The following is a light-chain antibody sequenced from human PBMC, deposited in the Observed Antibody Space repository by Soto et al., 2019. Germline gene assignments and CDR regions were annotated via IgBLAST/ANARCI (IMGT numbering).Light chain of an antibody. J-gene: IGKJ4*02. V-gene: IGKV1-12*01. Sequence: DIQMTQSPSSVSASVGDRVTITCRASQGIVSWLAWYQQKPGKAPTLLIYTASSLQSGVPSRVSGRGTGTDCTLTISSLQPEDCATYYCQQTSRFPLTVGGGTKVEIK. CDR3: QQTSRFPLT. CDR1: QGIVSW. CDR2: TAS.